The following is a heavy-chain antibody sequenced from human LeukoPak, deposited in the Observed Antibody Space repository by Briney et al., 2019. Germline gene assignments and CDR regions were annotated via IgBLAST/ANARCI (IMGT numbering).Heavy chain of an antibody. CDR3: ARDSGMVRGTVDY. CDR2: INPSGGST. Sequence: ASVKVSCKSSGYTFTSYDMYWVRQAPGQGLEWMGIINPSGGSTSYAQKFQGRVTMTRDTSTSTVYMELSSLRSEDTAVYYCARDSGMVRGTVDYWGQGTLVTVS. J-gene: IGHJ4*02. V-gene: IGHV1-46*01. D-gene: IGHD3-10*01. CDR1: GYTFTSYD.